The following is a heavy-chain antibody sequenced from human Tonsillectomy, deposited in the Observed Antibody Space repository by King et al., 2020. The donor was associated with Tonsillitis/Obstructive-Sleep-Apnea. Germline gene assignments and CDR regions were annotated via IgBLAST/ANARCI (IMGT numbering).Heavy chain of an antibody. CDR1: GGSISDYY. V-gene: IGHV4-59*01. CDR3: ARDSISYYSYYMDV. Sequence: QLQESGSGLVKPSETLSLTCTVSGGSISDYYWSWIRQPPGKGLEWIGYIYYSGSTNYNPSLKSRVTISVDTSKNQFSLKLSSVTAADTAVYYCARDSISYYSYYMDVWGKGTTVTVSS. J-gene: IGHJ6*03. CDR2: IYYSGST. D-gene: IGHD2-21*01.